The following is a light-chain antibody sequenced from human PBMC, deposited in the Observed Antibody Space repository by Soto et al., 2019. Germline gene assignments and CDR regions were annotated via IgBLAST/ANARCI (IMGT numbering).Light chain of an antibody. Sequence: EIVMTQSPATLSVSPGERATLSCRASQSISTNLAWYQQKPGQAPRLLIYGASNRATGIADRFSGSGSGTDFTLTISRLEAEDFAVYYCQQYGSSPLTFGGGTKVDIK. CDR1: QSISTN. CDR3: QQYGSSPLT. CDR2: GAS. V-gene: IGKV3-20*01. J-gene: IGKJ4*01.